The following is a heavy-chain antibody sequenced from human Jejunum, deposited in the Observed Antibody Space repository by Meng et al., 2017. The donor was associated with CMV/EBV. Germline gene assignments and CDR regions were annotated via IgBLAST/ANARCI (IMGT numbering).Heavy chain of an antibody. J-gene: IGHJ4*02. CDR2: IYYSGST. V-gene: IGHV4-31*03. Sequence: GQLKGLAPGLVKPQQTLSLSCTVSGGTVSSGGYYCTWIRQHPGKGLEWFGHIYYSGSTFYNPSLKRRVTISIGPSKNQFSLNLRSVTAADTAVYYCARVSSGWDYFDYWGQGTLVTVSS. CDR3: ARVSSGWDYFDY. CDR1: GGTVSSGGYY. D-gene: IGHD6-19*01.